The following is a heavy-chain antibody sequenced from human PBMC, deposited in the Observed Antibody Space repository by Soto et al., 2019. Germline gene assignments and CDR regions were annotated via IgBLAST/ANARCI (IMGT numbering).Heavy chain of an antibody. V-gene: IGHV1-69*12. CDR1: GGTFNRYA. D-gene: IGHD6-19*01. CDR2: ITPMFGIG. CDR3: AQTLGSAVAGPGRFDL. J-gene: IGHJ2*01. Sequence: QVQLVQSGAEVKKPGSSVKVSCKASGGTFNRYAISWLRQAPGQGPEWMGGITPMFGIGNYAQKFQGRVTITADESTTTVLMELRRLTCEDTAVYYCAQTLGSAVAGPGRFDLWGRGTRVIVSS.